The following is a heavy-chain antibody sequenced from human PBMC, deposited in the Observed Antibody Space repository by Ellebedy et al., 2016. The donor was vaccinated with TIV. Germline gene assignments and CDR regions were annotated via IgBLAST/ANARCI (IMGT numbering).Heavy chain of an antibody. CDR3: AGGAGWLIEH. Sequence: GESLKISXAASGFIFGSYGMQWVRQAPGQGLEWVALISYDGRIGDSADLVKGRFTISRDNSKNTVFLQMSSLRPEDTAVYYCAGGAGWLIEHWGLGTLVTVSS. D-gene: IGHD6-19*01. CDR2: ISYDGRIG. CDR1: GFIFGSYG. V-gene: IGHV3-30*03. J-gene: IGHJ1*01.